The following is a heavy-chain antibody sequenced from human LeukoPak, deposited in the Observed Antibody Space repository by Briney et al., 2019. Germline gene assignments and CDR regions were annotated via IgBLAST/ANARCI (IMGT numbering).Heavy chain of an antibody. V-gene: IGHV4-34*01. J-gene: IGHJ4*02. CDR1: GGSFSGYY. CDR2: INHSGST. Sequence: SETLSLTCAVYGGSFSGYYWSWIRQPPGKGLEWIGEINHSGSTYYNPSLKSRVTISVDRSKNQFSLKLSSVTAADTAVYYCARGESVVTPFDYWGQGTLVTVSS. D-gene: IGHD4-23*01. CDR3: ARGESVVTPFDY.